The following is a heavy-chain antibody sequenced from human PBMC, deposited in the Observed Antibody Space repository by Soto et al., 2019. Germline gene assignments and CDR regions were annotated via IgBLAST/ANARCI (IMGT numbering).Heavy chain of an antibody. Sequence: QITLKESGPTLVKPTQTLTLTCTFSGFSLSTSGVGVGWIRQSPGKAVEWLALIYWDDDKGYSPSLKSRLTITKDTSKNQVVLTMNNMVHVDTAPYYCAHSLTCLTGYATVYCYYGMDVWGQGTTVTVSS. V-gene: IGHV2-5*02. J-gene: IGHJ6*02. CDR3: AHSLTCLTGYATVYCYYGMDV. CDR2: IYWDDDK. D-gene: IGHD3-9*01. CDR1: GFSLSTSGVG.